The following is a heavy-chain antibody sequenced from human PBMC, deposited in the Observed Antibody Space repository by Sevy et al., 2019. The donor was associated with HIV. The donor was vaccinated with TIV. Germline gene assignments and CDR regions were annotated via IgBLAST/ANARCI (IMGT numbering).Heavy chain of an antibody. V-gene: IGHV3-30*18. CDR1: GFIFSNYG. J-gene: IGHJ3*02. CDR3: AKGSKATGSAFDI. Sequence: GGSLRLSCAASGFIFSNYGMHWVRQAPGNGLEWVAVVSYDGSTKYYTGSVRGRFSISRDNSKNTVYLQMNSLRVEDTAVYYCAKGSKATGSAFDIWGQGTLVTVSS. CDR2: VSYDGSTK. D-gene: IGHD1-1*01.